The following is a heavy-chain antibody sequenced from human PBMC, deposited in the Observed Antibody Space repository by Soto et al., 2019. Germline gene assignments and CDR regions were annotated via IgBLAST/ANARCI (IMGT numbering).Heavy chain of an antibody. J-gene: IGHJ4*02. CDR3: GRLEGLATISYYFDY. CDR2: VYYSGST. Sequence: SLTCTVSGGSSSSSSYYWGWVRQPPGKGLEWIGGVYYSGSTYYNPSLESRVTISVDKSKNQFSLKLMSLSAADTAVYYCGRLEGLATISYYFDYWGQGALVTVSS. CDR1: GGSSSSSSYY. D-gene: IGHD3-9*01. V-gene: IGHV4-39*01.